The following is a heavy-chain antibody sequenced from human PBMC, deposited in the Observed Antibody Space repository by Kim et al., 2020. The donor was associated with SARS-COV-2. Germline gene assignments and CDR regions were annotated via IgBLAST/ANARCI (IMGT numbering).Heavy chain of an antibody. CDR1: GFTFSSYG. D-gene: IGHD3-22*01. CDR3: AKAPYYYDSSGYYYVTPRYYYGMDV. V-gene: IGHV3-30*18. J-gene: IGHJ6*02. Sequence: GGSLRLSCAASGFTFSSYGMHWVRQAPGKGLEWVAVISYDGSNKYYADSVKGRFTISRDNSKNTLYLQMNSLRAEDTAVYYCAKAPYYYDSSGYYYVTPRYYYGMDVWGQGTTVTVSS. CDR2: ISYDGSNK.